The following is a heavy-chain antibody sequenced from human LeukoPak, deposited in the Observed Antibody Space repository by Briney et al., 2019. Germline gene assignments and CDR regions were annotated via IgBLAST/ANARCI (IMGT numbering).Heavy chain of an antibody. CDR2: ISSSGNTI. D-gene: IGHD1-26*01. Sequence: QPGGSLRLSCAASGFTFSSYEMNWVRQAPGKGLESVSYISSSGNTIYYADSVKGRFTISRDNAKNSLYLQMNSLRAEDTAVYYCAKSEVGATGEGFDYWGQGTLVTVSS. CDR1: GFTFSSYE. CDR3: AKSEVGATGEGFDY. V-gene: IGHV3-48*03. J-gene: IGHJ4*02.